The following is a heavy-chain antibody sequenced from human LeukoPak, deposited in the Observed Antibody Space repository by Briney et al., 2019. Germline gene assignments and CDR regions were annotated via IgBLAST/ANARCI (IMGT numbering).Heavy chain of an antibody. D-gene: IGHD2-2*01. CDR3: ATPYCSSISCLDVFNI. CDR1: GVSISDGRYY. CDR2: KYYSGSA. V-gene: IGHV4-31*03. Sequence: SETLSLTCSVSGVSISDGRYYWTWIRQHPGKGLEWIGYKYYSGSANHNPSLKSRLTISVDTSKNQFSLQLSSVTAADTAMYYCATPYCSSISCLDVFNIWGQGTMVTVSS. J-gene: IGHJ3*02.